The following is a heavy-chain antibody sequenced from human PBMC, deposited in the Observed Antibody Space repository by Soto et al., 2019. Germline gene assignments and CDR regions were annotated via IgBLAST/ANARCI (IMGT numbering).Heavy chain of an antibody. CDR1: GGSISSGAFS. Sequence: QVQLQESGPGLVKPSQTLSLTCTVSGGSISSGAFSWSWIRQHPGKGLEFIGYIHYSGYTYYNPSLKSRVTISLDKSKNQFSLKLSSVTAADAAVYYCARDRDYGDSPFESWGQGTLVTVSS. V-gene: IGHV4-31*03. CDR2: IHYSGYT. CDR3: ARDRDYGDSPFES. J-gene: IGHJ4*02. D-gene: IGHD4-17*01.